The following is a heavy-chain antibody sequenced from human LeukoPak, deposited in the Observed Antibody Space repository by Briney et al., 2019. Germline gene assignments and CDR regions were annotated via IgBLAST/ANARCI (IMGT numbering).Heavy chain of an antibody. CDR3: ARQDIVVVVAARGAYYYMDV. J-gene: IGHJ6*03. Sequence: GGSLRLSCAASGFTFSSYGMSWVRQAPGKGLEWVSAISGSGGSTYYADSVKGRFTISRDNAKNSLYLQMNSLRAEDTAVYYCARQDIVVVVAARGAYYYMDVWGKGTTVTISS. V-gene: IGHV3-23*01. CDR2: ISGSGGST. D-gene: IGHD2-15*01. CDR1: GFTFSSYG.